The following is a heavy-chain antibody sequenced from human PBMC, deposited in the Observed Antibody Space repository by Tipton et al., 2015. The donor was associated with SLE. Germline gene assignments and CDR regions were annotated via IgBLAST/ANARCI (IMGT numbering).Heavy chain of an antibody. CDR3: ARGGVAAAGITHY. V-gene: IGHV4-34*01. Sequence: TLSLTCAVYGGSFSGYNWSWIRQPPGKGLEWIGEINHSGSTTYNPSLKSRVTISVDMSKNQFSLKLSSVTAADTAVYYCARGGVAAAGITHYWGQGTLVTVSS. D-gene: IGHD6-13*01. J-gene: IGHJ4*02. CDR2: INHSGST. CDR1: GGSFSGYN.